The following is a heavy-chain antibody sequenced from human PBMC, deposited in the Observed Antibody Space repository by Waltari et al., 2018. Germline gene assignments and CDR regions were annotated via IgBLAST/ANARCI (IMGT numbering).Heavy chain of an antibody. CDR2: ISYDGSNK. Sequence: QVQLVESGGGVVQPGRSLRLSCAASGFTFSSYGMHWVRQAPGKGLEWVAVISYDGSNKYYADSVKGRFTISRDNSKNTLYLQMNSLRAEDTAVYYSWDGMDVWGQWTTVTVSS. V-gene: IGHV3-30*03. CDR3: WDGMDV. CDR1: GFTFSSYG. D-gene: IGHD1-26*01. J-gene: IGHJ6*02.